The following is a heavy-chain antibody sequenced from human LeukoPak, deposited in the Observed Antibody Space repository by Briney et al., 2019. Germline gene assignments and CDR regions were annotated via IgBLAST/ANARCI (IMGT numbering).Heavy chain of an antibody. Sequence: GGSLRLSCAASGFTFSSNWMSWVRQAPGKGLEWVANIKQDGSEKYYVDSVKGQLTISRDNAKNSLYLQMNSLRGEDTAVYYCARTGTTDYWGQGTLVTVSS. D-gene: IGHD1-1*01. V-gene: IGHV3-7*01. J-gene: IGHJ4*02. CDR3: ARTGTTDY. CDR2: IKQDGSEK. CDR1: GFTFSSNW.